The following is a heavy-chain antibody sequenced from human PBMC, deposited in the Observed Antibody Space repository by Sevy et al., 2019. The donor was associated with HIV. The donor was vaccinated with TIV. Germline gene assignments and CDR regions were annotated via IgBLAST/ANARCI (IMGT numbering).Heavy chain of an antibody. CDR1: GFTFSSYS. CDR2: ISSSNSYI. J-gene: IGHJ4*02. V-gene: IGHV3-21*01. D-gene: IGHD1-1*01. Sequence: GGSLRLSCAASGFTFSSYSMNWVRQAPGKGLEWVSSISSSNSYIYYADSVKGRFTISRDNAKNSLYLQMNSLRAEDTAVYYCARDSFTGTTYTDYWGQGTLVTVSS. CDR3: ARDSFTGTTYTDY.